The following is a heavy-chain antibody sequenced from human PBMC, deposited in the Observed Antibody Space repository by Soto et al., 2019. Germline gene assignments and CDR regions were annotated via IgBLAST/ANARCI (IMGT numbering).Heavy chain of an antibody. CDR1: GFTFSSYG. Sequence: GSLRLSCAASGFTFSSYGMHWVRQAPGKGLEWVAVISYDGSNKYYADSVKGRFTISRDNSKNTLYLQMNSLRAEDTAVYYCAKDATMIVADYWGQGTLVTVSS. V-gene: IGHV3-30*18. CDR2: ISYDGSNK. D-gene: IGHD3-22*01. CDR3: AKDATMIVADY. J-gene: IGHJ4*02.